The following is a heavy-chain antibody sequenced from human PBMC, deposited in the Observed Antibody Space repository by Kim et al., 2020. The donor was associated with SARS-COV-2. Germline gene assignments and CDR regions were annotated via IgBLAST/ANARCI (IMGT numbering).Heavy chain of an antibody. D-gene: IGHD3-10*01. Sequence: YTGGRTNYNPSLRTRITMSVDMSKNKCSLRVSSVTAADTAVYYCARALGVWGQGTLVTVSS. J-gene: IGHJ4*02. V-gene: IGHV4-4*07. CDR2: YTGGRT. CDR3: ARALGV.